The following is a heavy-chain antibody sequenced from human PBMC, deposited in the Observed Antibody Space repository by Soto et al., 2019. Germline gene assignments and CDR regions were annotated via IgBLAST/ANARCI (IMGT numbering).Heavy chain of an antibody. J-gene: IGHJ4*02. Sequence: EVQLLESGGGLVQPGGSLRLSCAASGFTFSSYAMSWVRQAPGKGLEWVSAISGSGGSTYYADSVKGRFTISRDNSKNTLYLQMDSLRGEDTAVYYCAKDQSGSSSWYQVQWVFDYWGQGTLVTVSS. V-gene: IGHV3-23*01. CDR2: ISGSGGST. D-gene: IGHD6-13*01. CDR1: GFTFSSYA. CDR3: AKDQSGSSSWYQVQWVFDY.